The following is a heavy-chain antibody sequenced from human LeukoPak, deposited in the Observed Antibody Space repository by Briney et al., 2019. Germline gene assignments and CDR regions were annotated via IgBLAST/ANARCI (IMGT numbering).Heavy chain of an antibody. D-gene: IGHD6-6*01. V-gene: IGHV3-23*01. CDR1: GFTFSSYA. J-gene: IGHJ4*02. Sequence: PGGSLRLSCAASGFTFSSYAMSWVRHAPGKGLEWVSAISGSGGSTYYADSVKGRFTISRDNSKNTLYLQMNSLRAEDTAVYYCAKRKQLAYDFDYWGQGTLVTVSS. CDR2: ISGSGGST. CDR3: AKRKQLAYDFDY.